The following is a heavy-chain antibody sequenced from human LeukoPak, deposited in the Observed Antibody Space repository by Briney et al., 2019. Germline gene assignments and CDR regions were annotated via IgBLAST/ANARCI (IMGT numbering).Heavy chain of an antibody. CDR1: GFTFSSHA. CDR2: ITASGAST. J-gene: IGHJ6*02. CDR3: AKDGGGDLEWLPPMDV. D-gene: IGHD3-3*01. Sequence: GGPLSLSCTSSGFTFSSHAMGGVRPAPGKGLEWVSIITASGASTYYAAYVKGRFTIARDNSKNTLFLQMNSLRAEDTAIYYCAKDGGGDLEWLPPMDVWGHGTTVIVPS. V-gene: IGHV3-23*01.